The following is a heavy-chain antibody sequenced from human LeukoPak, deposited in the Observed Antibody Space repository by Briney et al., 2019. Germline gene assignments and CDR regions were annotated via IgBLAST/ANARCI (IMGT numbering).Heavy chain of an antibody. Sequence: PSETLSLTCPVSGGSVSSNTYYWSWIRQPPGEGLEWIGYVSYTGITNYNPSLKSRVTISLDTSKNQFSLQLSSVTAADTAVYYCANQKWIGTFHYWGQGALVTVSS. J-gene: IGHJ4*02. CDR2: VSYTGIT. CDR1: GGSVSSNTYY. V-gene: IGHV4-61*01. D-gene: IGHD3-10*01. CDR3: ANQKWIGTFHY.